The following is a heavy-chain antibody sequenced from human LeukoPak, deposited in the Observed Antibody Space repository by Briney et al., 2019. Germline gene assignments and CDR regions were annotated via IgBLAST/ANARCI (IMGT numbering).Heavy chain of an antibody. Sequence: SQTLSLTCAISGDSFSSNSAAWNWLRPSQSRGLEWLGRTYYRSRWYNEYALSVKSRISINPDTSKNQFSLQLNSVTPEDTAVYYCARVSEKQYLPFDSWGQGTLVTVSS. CDR3: ARVSEKQYLPFDS. D-gene: IGHD6-19*01. CDR1: GDSFSSNSAA. J-gene: IGHJ4*02. CDR2: TYYRSRWYN. V-gene: IGHV6-1*01.